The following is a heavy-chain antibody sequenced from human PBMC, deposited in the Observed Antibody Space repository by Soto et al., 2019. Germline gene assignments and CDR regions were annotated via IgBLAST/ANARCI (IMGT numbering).Heavy chain of an antibody. CDR3: ATNSYGYVSTYYFDY. CDR1: GFTFSSYG. J-gene: IGHJ4*02. V-gene: IGHV3-30*03. CDR2: ISHDVSNK. D-gene: IGHD5-18*01. Sequence: QVQLVESGGGVVQPGRSLRLSCAASGFTFSSYGIHWVRQAPGKGLEWVAVISHDVSNKYYADSVKGRFTISRDNSKNTLHLQMNRLRAEDTAVYYCATNSYGYVSTYYFDYWGQGTLVTVSS.